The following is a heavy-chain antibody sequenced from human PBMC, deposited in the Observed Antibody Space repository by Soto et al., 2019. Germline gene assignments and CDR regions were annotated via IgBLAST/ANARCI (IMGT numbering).Heavy chain of an antibody. J-gene: IGHJ4*02. CDR2: IHYGGTT. Sequence: SDTRSLSSPVSGTSIGSYYLSWIRQPPGKGLEWIANIHYGGTTNYNPSLASRATISVDTSKNQFSLKMTSVTAADRAIYFCARYNSYAIDYWGRGTLVTVS. D-gene: IGHD2-8*01. CDR3: ARYNSYAIDY. V-gene: IGHV4-59*07. CDR1: GTSIGSYY.